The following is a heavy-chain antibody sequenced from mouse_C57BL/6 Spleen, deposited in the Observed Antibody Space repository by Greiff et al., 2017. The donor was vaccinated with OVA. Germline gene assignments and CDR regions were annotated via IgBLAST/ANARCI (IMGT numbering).Heavy chain of an antibody. CDR2: IDPENGDT. D-gene: IGHD1-1*01. J-gene: IGHJ4*01. V-gene: IGHV14-4*01. CDR3: TTPITTVVVRGYAMDY. Sequence: VQLQQSGAELVRPGASVKLSCTASGFNIKDDYMHWVKQRPEQGLEWIGWIDPENGDTEYASKFQGKATITADTSSNTAYLQLSSLTSEDTAVYYCTTPITTVVVRGYAMDYWGQGTSGTVSS. CDR1: GFNIKDDY.